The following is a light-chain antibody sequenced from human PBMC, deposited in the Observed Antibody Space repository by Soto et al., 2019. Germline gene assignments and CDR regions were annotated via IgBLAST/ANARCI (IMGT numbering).Light chain of an antibody. CDR1: QSVSSN. Sequence: DILMTQSPATLSLSPGGRATLSCRASQSVSSNLAWYQQKPGQAPRLLIQRASTRATGIPARFSGSGSGTEITLTISSLQSEDFAVYFCQQYNNWPGTFGEGTKVDIK. V-gene: IGKV3-15*01. CDR3: QQYNNWPGT. CDR2: RAS. J-gene: IGKJ1*01.